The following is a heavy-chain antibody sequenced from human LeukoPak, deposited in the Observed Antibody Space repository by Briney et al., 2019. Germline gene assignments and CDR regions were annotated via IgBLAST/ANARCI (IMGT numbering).Heavy chain of an antibody. CDR3: VAITYYDILTGSGPSYYFDY. CDR2: ISSSGSTI. CDR1: GFTFSSYE. J-gene: IGHJ4*02. V-gene: IGHV3-48*03. Sequence: GGSLRLSCAASGFTFSSYEMNWVRQAPGKGLEWVSYISSSGSTIYYADSVKGRFTISRDNAKNSLYLQMNSLRAEDTAVYYCVAITYYDILTGSGPSYYFDYWGQGTLVTVSS. D-gene: IGHD3-9*01.